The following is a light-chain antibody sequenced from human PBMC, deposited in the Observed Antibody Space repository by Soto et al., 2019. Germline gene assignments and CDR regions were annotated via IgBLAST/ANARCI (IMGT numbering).Light chain of an antibody. CDR1: QSIITW. Sequence: DIQMTQSPSTLSASVGDRVTITCRASQSIITWLAWFQQKPGKAPKLLIYDASTLQSGVPSRFSGSGSGTEFTLTITSLQPEDFATYFCQQYDSYSWTFGQGTKVDIK. J-gene: IGKJ1*01. CDR2: DAS. CDR3: QQYDSYSWT. V-gene: IGKV1-5*01.